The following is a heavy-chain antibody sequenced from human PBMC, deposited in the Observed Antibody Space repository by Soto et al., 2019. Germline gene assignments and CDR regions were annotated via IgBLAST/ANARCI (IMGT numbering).Heavy chain of an antibody. CDR2: ITWNGGTI. D-gene: IGHD6-13*01. J-gene: IGHJ5*02. CDR1: GFTFSSYG. Sequence: GGSLRLSCAASGFTFSSYGMHWVRQAPGKGLEWVSGITWNGGTIRYVDSVKGRFTISRDNAENSLYLQMDSLRPEDTAVYYCAKGGSAALIAPSGRDNWVDPWGQGTQVTVSS. CDR3: AKGGSAALIAPSGRDNWVDP. V-gene: IGHV3-9*01.